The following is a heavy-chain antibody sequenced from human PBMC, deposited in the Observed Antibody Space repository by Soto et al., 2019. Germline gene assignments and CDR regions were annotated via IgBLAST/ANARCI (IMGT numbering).Heavy chain of an antibody. CDR2: TYYGSRWNN. V-gene: IGHV6-1*01. D-gene: IGHD1-20*01. Sequence: QVQLQQSGPGLVKPSQTLSLACGISGDSVSNNNIGWNWVRQSPSRGLEWLGRTYYGSRWNNDYAVSVRSRITINPDTSKNQFSLHLNSVTPDDTAVYFCARGYQRQGFDTWGQGILVTVSS. CDR3: ARGYQRQGFDT. J-gene: IGHJ4*02. CDR1: GDSVSNNNIG.